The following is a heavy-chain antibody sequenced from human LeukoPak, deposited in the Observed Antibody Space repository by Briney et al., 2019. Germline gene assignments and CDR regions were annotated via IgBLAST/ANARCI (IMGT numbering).Heavy chain of an antibody. V-gene: IGHV1-69*04. CDR1: GGTFSSYT. CDR2: IIPILGIA. Sequence: ASVKVSCKASGGTFSSYTISWVRQAPGQGLEWMGRIIPILGIANYAQKFQGRVTITADKATSTAYIELSSLRSEDTAVYYCARDRTPIVVVPAAIPCLSGWGQGTLVTVSS. J-gene: IGHJ4*02. CDR3: ARDRTPIVVVPAAIPCLSG. D-gene: IGHD2-2*02.